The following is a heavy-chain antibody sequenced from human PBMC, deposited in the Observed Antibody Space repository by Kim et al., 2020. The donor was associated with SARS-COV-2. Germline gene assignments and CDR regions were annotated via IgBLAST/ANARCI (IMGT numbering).Heavy chain of an antibody. D-gene: IGHD3-3*01. Sequence: GGSLRLSCAASGFTFSTYGMHWVRQAPGKGLEWVAVISYDGSNKYYADSVKGRLTISRDNSKNTLYLQMNSLRAEDTAVYYCAKVTHSYYDFWSGYYPDYYYYGMDVWGQGTTVTVSS. CDR2: ISYDGSNK. J-gene: IGHJ6*02. V-gene: IGHV3-30*18. CDR1: GFTFSTYG. CDR3: AKVTHSYYDFWSGYYPDYYYYGMDV.